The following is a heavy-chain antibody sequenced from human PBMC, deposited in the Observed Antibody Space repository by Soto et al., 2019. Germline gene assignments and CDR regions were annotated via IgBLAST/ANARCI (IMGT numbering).Heavy chain of an antibody. V-gene: IGHV3-21*06. CDR2: ISSHGRDI. Sequence: EVQLVESGGGLVKPGGSVRLSCEASGFTFTSDSMTWVRQAPGKGLEWVSSISSHGRDIFYADSVKGRFTISRDNAKDSLHLQMNSLTGEDSAVYYCARGAALGGKLDLWGQGTLVTVSS. CDR1: GFTFTSDS. CDR3: ARGAALGGKLDL. J-gene: IGHJ4*02. D-gene: IGHD1-26*01.